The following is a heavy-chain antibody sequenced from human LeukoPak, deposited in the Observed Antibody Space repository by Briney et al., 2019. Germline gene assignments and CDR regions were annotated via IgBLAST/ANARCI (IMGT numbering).Heavy chain of an antibody. CDR3: ARDPGRITMVRGVIARWFDP. CDR1: GGSISSYY. Sequence: SGTLSLTCTVSGGSISSYYWSWIRQPPGKGLEWIGYIYYSGSTNYNPSLKSRVTMSVDTSKNQFSLKLSSVTAADTAVYYCARDPGRITMVRGVIARWFDPWGQGTLVTVSS. V-gene: IGHV4-59*12. CDR2: IYYSGST. J-gene: IGHJ5*02. D-gene: IGHD3-10*01.